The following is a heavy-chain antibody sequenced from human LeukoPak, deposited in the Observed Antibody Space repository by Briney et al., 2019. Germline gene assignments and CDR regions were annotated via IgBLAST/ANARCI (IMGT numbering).Heavy chain of an antibody. CDR1: GFTFSSYE. Sequence: GGSLRLSCAASGFTFSSYEMNWVRQAPGKGLEWVSYISSSGSTIYYADSVKGRFAISRDNSKNTVYLQMNSVRAEDTAVYYCAKWGSYYESNGYPDYWGQGTLVTVSS. V-gene: IGHV3-48*03. D-gene: IGHD3-10*01. CDR2: ISSSGSTI. CDR3: AKWGSYYESNGYPDY. J-gene: IGHJ4*02.